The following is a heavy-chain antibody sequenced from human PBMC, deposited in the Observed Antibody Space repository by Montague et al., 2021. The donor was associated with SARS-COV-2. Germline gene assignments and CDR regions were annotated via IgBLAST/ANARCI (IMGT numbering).Heavy chain of an antibody. CDR3: ARDAYYFGPGRENHGAFGP. J-gene: IGHJ5*02. V-gene: IGHV4-4*07. D-gene: IGHD2/OR15-2a*01. CDR1: GDSITPYGGSIGGYF. CDR2: IYANGNF. Sequence: SETLSLTCSVSGDSITPYGGSIGGYFWSWIRQPAGKGLEWIGRIYANGNFYYNPSLNSRFSMSMDTSKQEFSMRLISVTAADTAVYYCARDAYYFGPGRENHGAFGPWGQGILVTVSS.